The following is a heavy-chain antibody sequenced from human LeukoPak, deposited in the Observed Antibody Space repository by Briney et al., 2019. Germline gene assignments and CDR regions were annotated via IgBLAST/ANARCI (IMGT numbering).Heavy chain of an antibody. V-gene: IGHV4-38-2*01. D-gene: IGHD3-16*01. CDR2: IFHSGIA. CDR1: NYPITSDYY. Sequence: PSETLSLTCDVSNYPITSDYYRVWIRQPPGQGLEWIGQIFHSGIAHYNPSLKSRVTMSVDTSRSQFSVNLNSVTAADTAVYFCGRAGFGTAYNRFYYYMDVWGKGTTVTVS. CDR3: GRAGFGTAYNRFYYYMDV. J-gene: IGHJ6*03.